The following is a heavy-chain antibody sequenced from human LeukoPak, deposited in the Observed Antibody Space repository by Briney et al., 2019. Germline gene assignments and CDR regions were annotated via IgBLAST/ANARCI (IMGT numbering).Heavy chain of an antibody. CDR3: ARDYYDSSGYLY. CDR2: IKQDGSEK. J-gene: IGHJ4*02. V-gene: IGHV3-7*01. D-gene: IGHD3-22*01. CDR1: GFTFSSYW. Sequence: GGFLRLSCAASGFTFSSYWMSGVRQAPPKGLEWVANIKQDGSEKYYVDSVKGRFTISRDNAKNSLYLQMNSLRAEDTAVYYCARDYYDSSGYLYWGQGTLVTVSS.